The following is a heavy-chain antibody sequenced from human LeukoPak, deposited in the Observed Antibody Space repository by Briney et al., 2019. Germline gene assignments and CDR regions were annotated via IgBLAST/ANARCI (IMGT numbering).Heavy chain of an antibody. J-gene: IGHJ4*02. CDR2: ISSYNGNT. CDR3: ARDLSLGRHDDGEPFDS. CDR1: GYTFSNHG. V-gene: IGHV1-18*01. Sequence: GASVKVSCKTSGYTFSNHGISWVRQAPGQGLEWMGWISSYNGNTNYVQKFRGRITMTTDTSTSTAYLQLRSLSSDDTALYYCARDLSLGRHDDGEPFDSWGQGTLVTVSS. D-gene: IGHD4-17*01.